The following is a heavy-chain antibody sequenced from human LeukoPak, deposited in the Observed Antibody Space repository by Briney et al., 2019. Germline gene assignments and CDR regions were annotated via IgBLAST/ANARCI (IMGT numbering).Heavy chain of an antibody. V-gene: IGHV3-30*18. D-gene: IGHD2-15*01. J-gene: IGHJ4*02. CDR2: ISYDGRNK. Sequence: PGGSLRLSCAVSGFTFRTYGMQGVRQAPARGREGGAVISYDGRNKYYADSLKGRFPISRDNSKNTLYLQMNSMRAEDTAVYYCAKPDTETDIVVVVAAPPPFAYWGQGTLVTVSS. CDR3: AKPDTETDIVVVVAAPPPFAY. CDR1: GFTFRTYG.